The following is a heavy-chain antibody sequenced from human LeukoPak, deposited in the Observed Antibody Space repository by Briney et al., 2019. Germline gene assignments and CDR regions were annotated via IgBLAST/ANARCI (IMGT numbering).Heavy chain of an antibody. CDR3: ARDTTYCGGGCYSLTDY. Sequence: GGSLRLSCAASGFTFSSYWMHWVRQAPGKGLVWVSRINSDVSSTSYADSVKGRFTISRDNAKNTLYLQMNSLRAEDTAVYYCARDTTYCGGGCYSLTDYWGQGTLVSASS. D-gene: IGHD2-21*02. CDR1: GFTFSSYW. J-gene: IGHJ4*02. CDR2: INSDVSST. V-gene: IGHV3-74*01.